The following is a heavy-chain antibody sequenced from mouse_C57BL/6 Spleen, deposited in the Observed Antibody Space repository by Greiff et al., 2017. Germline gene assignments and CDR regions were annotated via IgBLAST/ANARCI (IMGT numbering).Heavy chain of an antibody. J-gene: IGHJ4*01. D-gene: IGHD1-2*01. CDR2: IDPETGGT. CDR3: TSALLPYYAMDY. Sequence: QVQLQQSGAELVRPGASVTLSCKASGYTFTDYEMHWVKQTPVHGLEWIGAIDPETGGTAYNQKFKGKAILTADKSSSTAYMELRSLTSEDSAVYYCTSALLPYYAMDYWGQGTSVTVSS. CDR1: GYTFTDYE. V-gene: IGHV1-15*01.